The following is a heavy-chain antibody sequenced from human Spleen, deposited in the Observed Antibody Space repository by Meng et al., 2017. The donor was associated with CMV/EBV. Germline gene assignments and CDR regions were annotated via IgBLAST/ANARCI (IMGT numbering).Heavy chain of an antibody. CDR2: IYYSGST. V-gene: IGHV4-30-4*01. CDR1: GGSISSGDYY. Sequence: QAQPQESGPGIVQPSQTLSHTCTVSGGSISSGDYYWSWIRQPPGKGLEWIGYIYYSGSTYYNPSLKSRVTISVDTSKNQFSLKLSSVTAADTAVYYCARSYSSGYYLADAFDYWGQGTLVTVSS. J-gene: IGHJ4*02. D-gene: IGHD3-22*01. CDR3: ARSYSSGYYLADAFDY.